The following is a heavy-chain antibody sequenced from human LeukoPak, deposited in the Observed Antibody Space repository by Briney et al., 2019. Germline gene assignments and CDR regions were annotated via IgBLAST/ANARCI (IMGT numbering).Heavy chain of an antibody. CDR2: IYYSGST. CDR1: GGSISSYY. V-gene: IGHV4-59*01. Sequence: PSETLSLTCTVSGGSISSYYWSWIRQPPGKGLEGSGYIYYSGSTNSNPSLNRRVTISVDTSKNQFSLKLSSVTPADTAVYYCAVADDSSGYYPYWGQGTLVTVSS. D-gene: IGHD3-22*01. CDR3: AVADDSSGYYPY. J-gene: IGHJ4*02.